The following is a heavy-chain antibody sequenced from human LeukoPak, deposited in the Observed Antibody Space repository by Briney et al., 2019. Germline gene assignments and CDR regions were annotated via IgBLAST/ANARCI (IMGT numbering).Heavy chain of an antibody. CDR1: GGSFSGYY. CDR3: ARLPGCSGSNCYRSFDI. J-gene: IGHJ3*02. CDR2: IYHSGST. V-gene: IGHV4-34*01. Sequence: SETLSLTCAVYGGSFSGYYWSWIRQPPGKGLEWIGEIYHSGSTNYNPSLKSRVTISVDKSKNQFSLKLSSVTAADTAVYYCARLPGCSGSNCYRSFDIWGQGTMVTVSS. D-gene: IGHD2-15*01.